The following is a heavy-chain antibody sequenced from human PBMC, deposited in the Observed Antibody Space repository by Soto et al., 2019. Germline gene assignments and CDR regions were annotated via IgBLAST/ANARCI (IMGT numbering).Heavy chain of an antibody. CDR3: VRIKVDTAMVGDY. J-gene: IGHJ4*02. CDR1: GFTFSSXX. CDR2: ISSNGGST. V-gene: IGHV3-64D*06. D-gene: IGHD5-18*01. Sequence: GGSLRLSCSASGFTFSSXXXHWDRQAPGKGLEYVSAISSNGGSTYYADSVKGRFTISRDNSKNTLYLQMSSLRAEDTAVYYCVRIKVDTAMVGDYWGQGTLVTVSS.